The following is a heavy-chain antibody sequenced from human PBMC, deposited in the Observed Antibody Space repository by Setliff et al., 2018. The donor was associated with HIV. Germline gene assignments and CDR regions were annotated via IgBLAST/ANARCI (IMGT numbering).Heavy chain of an antibody. J-gene: IGHJ6*03. CDR3: ASGRTVVATIHYYYYYMDV. D-gene: IGHD5-12*01. V-gene: IGHV1-69*05. CDR1: GGTFSSYA. CDR2: IIPIFGTA. Sequence: ASVKVSCKASGGTFSSYAISWVRQAPGQGLEWMGGIIPIFGTANYAQKFQGRVTITTDESTSTAYMELSSLRSEDTAVYYCASGRTVVATIHYYYYYMDVWGKGTTVTVSS.